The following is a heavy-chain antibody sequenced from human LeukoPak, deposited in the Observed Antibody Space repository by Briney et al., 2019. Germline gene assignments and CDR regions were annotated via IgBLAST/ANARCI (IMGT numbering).Heavy chain of an antibody. CDR2: IYTGGST. CDR1: GLTVSSNY. D-gene: IGHD3-9*01. V-gene: IGHV3-53*01. CDR3: ARDAGRYFDWLGY. J-gene: IGHJ4*02. Sequence: GGSLRLSCAASGLTVSSNYMSWVRQAPGKGLEWVSVIYTGGSTYYADSVKGRFTISRDNSKNTLYLQMNSLRAEDTAVYYCARDAGRYFDWLGYWGQGTLVTVSS.